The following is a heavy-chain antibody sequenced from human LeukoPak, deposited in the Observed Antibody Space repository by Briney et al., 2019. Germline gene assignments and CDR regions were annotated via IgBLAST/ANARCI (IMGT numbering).Heavy chain of an antibody. V-gene: IGHV3-23*01. J-gene: IGHJ6*03. CDR3: AKNLGFGTSYYYYMDV. Sequence: GGSLRLSCAASGFTFSSYEMNWVRQAPGKGLEWVSAISGSGGSTYYADSVKGRFTISRDNSKNTLYLQMNSLRAEDTAVYYCAKNLGFGTSYYYYMDVWGKGTTVTISS. D-gene: IGHD3-16*01. CDR2: ISGSGGST. CDR1: GFTFSSYE.